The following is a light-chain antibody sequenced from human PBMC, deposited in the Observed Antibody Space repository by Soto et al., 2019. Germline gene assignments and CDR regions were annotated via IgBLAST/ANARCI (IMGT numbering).Light chain of an antibody. V-gene: IGKV3-11*01. J-gene: IGKJ5*01. Sequence: EIVLTQSPATLSLSPGERATLSCRASQTVSNYLAWYQQKPGQAPRRLIYDSSDRATGIPAKFSGSGSGTDFTLTISSLEPEDFAVYYCQQRANWPITFGQGTRLEI. CDR2: DSS. CDR1: QTVSNY. CDR3: QQRANWPIT.